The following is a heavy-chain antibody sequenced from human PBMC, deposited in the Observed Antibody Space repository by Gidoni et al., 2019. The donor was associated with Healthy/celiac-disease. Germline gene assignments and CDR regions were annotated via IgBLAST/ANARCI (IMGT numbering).Heavy chain of an antibody. CDR3: ARTLGGGLVATIPYYFDY. CDR2: ISSSGSTI. Sequence: QVQLVESGGGLVKPGGSLRLSCAASGFPFSYYYMSWIRQAPGKGLEWFSYISSSGSTIYYADTVKGRFTISRDNAKNSLYLQMNSLRAEDTAVYYCARTLGGGLVATIPYYFDYWGQGTLVTVSS. D-gene: IGHD5-12*01. CDR1: GFPFSYYY. V-gene: IGHV3-11*01. J-gene: IGHJ4*02.